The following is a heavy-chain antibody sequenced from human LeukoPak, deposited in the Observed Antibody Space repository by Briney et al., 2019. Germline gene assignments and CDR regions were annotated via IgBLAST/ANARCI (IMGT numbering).Heavy chain of an antibody. J-gene: IGHJ4*02. V-gene: IGHV4-39*07. D-gene: IGHD3-22*01. CDR1: GGSISSSSYY. Sequence: PSETLSLTCTVSGGSISSSSYYWGWIRQPPGKGLEWIGSIYYSGSTYYNPSLKSRVTISADTSKNQFSLKLSSVTAADTAVYYCARDLVGVKLSGDPFNYWGQGTLVTVSS. CDR3: ARDLVGVKLSGDPFNY. CDR2: IYYSGST.